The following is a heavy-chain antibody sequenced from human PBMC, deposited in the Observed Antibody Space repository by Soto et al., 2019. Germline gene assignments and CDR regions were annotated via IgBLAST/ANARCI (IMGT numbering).Heavy chain of an antibody. CDR1: GGSISSYY. D-gene: IGHD2-2*01. J-gene: IGHJ4*02. V-gene: IGHV4-4*07. Sequence: SETLSLTCTVSGGSISSYYWSWIRQPAGKGLEWIGRIYTSGSTNYNPSLKSRVTMSVDTSKNQFSLKPSSVTAADTAVYYCARQGIGYCSSTSCYGSDYWGQGTLVTVSS. CDR2: IYTSGST. CDR3: ARQGIGYCSSTSCYGSDY.